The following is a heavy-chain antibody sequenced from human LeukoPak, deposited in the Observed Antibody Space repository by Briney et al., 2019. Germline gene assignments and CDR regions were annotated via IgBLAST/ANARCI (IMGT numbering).Heavy chain of an antibody. V-gene: IGHV3-9*01. Sequence: GGSLRLSCAASGFTFDDYAMHWVRQAPGKGLEWVSGISWNSGSIGYADSVKGRFTISRDNAKNSLYLQMNSLRAEDTALYYCAKYIVAMITGSFYFDYWGQGTLVTVSS. D-gene: IGHD5-12*01. CDR2: ISWNSGSI. CDR1: GFTFDDYA. CDR3: AKYIVAMITGSFYFDY. J-gene: IGHJ4*02.